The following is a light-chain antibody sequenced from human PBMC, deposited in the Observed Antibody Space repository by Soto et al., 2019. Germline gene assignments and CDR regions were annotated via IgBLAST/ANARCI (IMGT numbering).Light chain of an antibody. CDR1: PSDIGAYNY. V-gene: IGLV2-14*03. J-gene: IGLJ2*01. CDR3: GSYTISSTLMI. Sequence: QSALTQPASVSGSPGQSITISCSGTPSDIGAYNYVSWYQHLPGKAPKVIIYDVTNRPSGVSGRFSGSKSGTTASLTISGLQAEDEANYYCGSYTISSTLMIFGGGTKLTVL. CDR2: DVT.